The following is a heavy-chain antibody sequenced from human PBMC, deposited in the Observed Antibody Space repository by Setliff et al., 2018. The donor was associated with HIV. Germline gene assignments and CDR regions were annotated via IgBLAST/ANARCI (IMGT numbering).Heavy chain of an antibody. CDR3: ARYHIAAPGIVSDP. D-gene: IGHD6-13*01. CDR1: GGSISSHY. J-gene: IGHJ5*02. V-gene: IGHV4-59*11. Sequence: PSETLSLTCTVSGGSISSHYWSWIRQPPGKGLEWIGYISYSGSPNYNPSLKSLVTISVDTSRNQFSLNLTSVTAADTAVYYCARYHIAAPGIVSDPWGRGTLVTVSS. CDR2: ISYSGSP.